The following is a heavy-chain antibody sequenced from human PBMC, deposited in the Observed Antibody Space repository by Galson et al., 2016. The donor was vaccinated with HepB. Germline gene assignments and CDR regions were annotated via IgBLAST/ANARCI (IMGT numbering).Heavy chain of an antibody. CDR3: AAGIHLSHIFDS. V-gene: IGHV1-58*02. CDR1: GXXFSXXX. J-gene: IGHJ5*01. Sequence: SVKVXCKASGXXFSXXXIQXXXQAXXQRLEXIGXIVVASGHTDYPQSFQGRVSFTSDMSTSTAYMELRGLRSAVTAVYYCAAGIHLSHIFDSWGRRTLXXXSS. D-gene: IGHD5-18*01. CDR2: IVVASGHT.